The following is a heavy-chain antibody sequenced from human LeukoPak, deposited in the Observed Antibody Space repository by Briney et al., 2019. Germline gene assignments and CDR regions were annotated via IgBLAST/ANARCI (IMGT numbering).Heavy chain of an antibody. V-gene: IGHV4-39*07. J-gene: IGHJ4*02. CDR2: IDYSGST. Sequence: SETLSLTCTVSGDSSYNSLYSWGWIRQPPGKGLEWIGSIDYSGSTYYNPSLKSRVTISLDTSKNQFSLKLNSVTAADTAEYYCATSSGYTYIWFDYWGQGTLVTVSS. CDR3: ATSSGYTYIWFDY. CDR1: GDSSYNSLYS. D-gene: IGHD2-2*02.